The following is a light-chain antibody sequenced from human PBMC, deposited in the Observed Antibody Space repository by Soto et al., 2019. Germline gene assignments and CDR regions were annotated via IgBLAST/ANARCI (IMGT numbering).Light chain of an antibody. CDR3: QQYNSYSWT. CDR1: QSLSTD. J-gene: IGKJ1*01. V-gene: IGKV1-17*01. CDR2: AAS. Sequence: DIQLTQSPSPLCASVGDGVGIXCLASQSLSTDFSWYQQKPGKAPKVLICAASNLQTGGPSRFSGSGSGTEFTRTISSRQPDDFATYYGQQYNSYSWTFGQGTKVDI.